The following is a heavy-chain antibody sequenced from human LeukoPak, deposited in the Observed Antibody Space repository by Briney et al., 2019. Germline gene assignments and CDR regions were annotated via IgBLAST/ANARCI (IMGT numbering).Heavy chain of an antibody. J-gene: IGHJ4*02. CDR2: IYYSGST. Sequence: SETLSLTCTISGGSISSYYWSWIRQPPGKGLEWIGYIYYSGSTNYNPSLKSRVTISVDTSKNQFSLKLSSVTAADTAVYYCARHSRLDKSSLSWADYWGQGTLVTVSS. V-gene: IGHV4-59*08. CDR1: GGSISSYY. CDR3: ARHSRLDKSSLSWADY. D-gene: IGHD2-2*03.